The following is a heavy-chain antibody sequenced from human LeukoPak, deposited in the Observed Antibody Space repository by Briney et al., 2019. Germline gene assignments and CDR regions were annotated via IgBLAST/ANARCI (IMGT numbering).Heavy chain of an antibody. Sequence: GASVKVSCKASGYTFTGYYIHWVRQAPGQGLEWMVWIKPNSGGTNYAQKFQGRVTMTRDTSISTAYMELSRLRSDDTAVYYCARGSIVGATFDYFDYWGQGTLVTVSS. J-gene: IGHJ4*02. V-gene: IGHV1-2*02. CDR2: IKPNSGGT. CDR3: ARGSIVGATFDYFDY. CDR1: GYTFTGYY. D-gene: IGHD1-26*01.